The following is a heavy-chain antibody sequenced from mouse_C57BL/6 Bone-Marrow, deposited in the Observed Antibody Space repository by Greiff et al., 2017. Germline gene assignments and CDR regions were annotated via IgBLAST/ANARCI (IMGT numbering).Heavy chain of an antibody. CDR3: ARYYGSRGRFAY. D-gene: IGHD1-1*01. V-gene: IGHV1-19*01. Sequence: EVQLQQSGPVLVKPGASVKMSCKASGYTFTDYYMNWVKQSHGKSLEWIGVINPYNGGTSYNQKFKGKATLTVDKSSSTAYMELNSLTSEDSAVYYCARYYGSRGRFAYWGQGTLVTVSA. CDR1: GYTFTDYY. CDR2: INPYNGGT. J-gene: IGHJ3*01.